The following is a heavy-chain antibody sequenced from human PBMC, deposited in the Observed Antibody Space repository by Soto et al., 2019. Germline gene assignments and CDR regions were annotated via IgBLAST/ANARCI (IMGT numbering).Heavy chain of an antibody. CDR3: ARGDYGDYYNWFDP. J-gene: IGHJ5*02. CDR1: GGSFSGYY. D-gene: IGHD4-17*01. Sequence: SETLSLTCAVYGGSFSGYYWSWIRQPPGKGLEWIGEINHSGSTNYNPSLKSRVTISVDTSKNQFSLKLSSVTAADTAVYYCARGDYGDYYNWFDPWGQGTLVTVS. V-gene: IGHV4-34*01. CDR2: INHSGST.